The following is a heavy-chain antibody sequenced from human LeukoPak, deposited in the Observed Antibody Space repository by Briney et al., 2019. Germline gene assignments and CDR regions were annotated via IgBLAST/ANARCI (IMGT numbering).Heavy chain of an antibody. CDR2: INPTGGST. Sequence: ASVKVSCKASGYTFTGYYLHWVRQAPGQGLEWMGIINPTGGSTTYAQKFQGRVTMTRDTSTSTVYMELSSLRSDDTAVYYCARTAARRFDYWGQGTLVTVSS. J-gene: IGHJ4*02. V-gene: IGHV1-46*01. CDR1: GYTFTGYY. D-gene: IGHD6-6*01. CDR3: ARTAARRFDY.